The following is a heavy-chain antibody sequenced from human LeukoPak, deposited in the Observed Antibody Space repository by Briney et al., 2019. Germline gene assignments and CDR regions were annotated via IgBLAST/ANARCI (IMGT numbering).Heavy chain of an antibody. D-gene: IGHD2-2*01. CDR1: GYTFTGYY. V-gene: IGHV1-2*02. CDR3: ARDIVVVPAAMTYYYYYYGMDV. Sequence: ASVKVSCKASGYTFTGYYMHWVRQAPGQGLEWKGWINPNSGGTNYAQKFQGRVTMTRDTSISTAYMELSRLRSDDTAVYYCARDIVVVPAAMTYYYYYYGMDVWGQGTTVTVSS. J-gene: IGHJ6*02. CDR2: INPNSGGT.